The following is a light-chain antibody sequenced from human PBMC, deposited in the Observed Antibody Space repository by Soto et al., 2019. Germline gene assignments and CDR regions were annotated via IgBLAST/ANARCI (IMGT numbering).Light chain of an antibody. CDR1: QSVRGNY. J-gene: IGKJ4*01. V-gene: IGKV3-11*01. CDR2: GAS. Sequence: EIVLTQSPGTLSLSAGERATLSCRASQSVRGNYLAWYQQKPGQAPRLLIYGASNRATGIPARFSGSGSGTDFTLTISSLEPGDFAVYYCQQRSNWPLTFGGGTKVDI. CDR3: QQRSNWPLT.